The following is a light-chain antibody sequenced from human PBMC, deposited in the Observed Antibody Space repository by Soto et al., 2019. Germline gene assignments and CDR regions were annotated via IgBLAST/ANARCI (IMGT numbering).Light chain of an antibody. CDR1: QSISYN. V-gene: IGKV3-15*01. CDR3: QQYNNWPPIT. CDR2: SAS. J-gene: IGKJ5*01. Sequence: EIGMTQSPATLSVSPGERATLSCRASQSISYNLAWYQQKPGQAPRVLIYSASTRATGIPARFSGSGSGTEFTLTISSLQSEDFAVYYCQQYNNWPPITFGQGTRLEIK.